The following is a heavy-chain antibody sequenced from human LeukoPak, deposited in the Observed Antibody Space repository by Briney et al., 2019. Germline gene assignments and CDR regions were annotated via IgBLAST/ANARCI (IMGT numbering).Heavy chain of an antibody. D-gene: IGHD3-10*01. V-gene: IGHV4-31*03. J-gene: IGHJ6*04. CDR3: ARDRNVRPTKYYYGSGTTSGMDV. CDR1: GGSISSGGYY. Sequence: SETLSLTCTVSGGSISSGGYYWSWIRQHPGKGLEWIGYIYYSGCTYYNPSLKSRVTISVDTSKNQFSLKLSSVTAADTAVYYCARDRNVRPTKYYYGSGTTSGMDVWGKGTTVTVSS. CDR2: IYYSGCT.